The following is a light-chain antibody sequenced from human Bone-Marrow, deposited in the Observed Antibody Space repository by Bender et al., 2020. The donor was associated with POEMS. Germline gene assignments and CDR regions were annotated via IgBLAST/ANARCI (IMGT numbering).Light chain of an antibody. J-gene: IGLJ3*02. CDR2: EVT. Sequence: QSALTQPPSASGSPGQSVTISCTGPFSDVGGYKSVSWYQQHPGTAPKLIIYEVTKRPSGVSNRFSGSKSGYTASLTISGLQAEDEADYFCCAFAGTLVFGGGTKLTVL. V-gene: IGLV2-8*01. CDR3: CAFAGTLV. CDR1: FSDVGGYKS.